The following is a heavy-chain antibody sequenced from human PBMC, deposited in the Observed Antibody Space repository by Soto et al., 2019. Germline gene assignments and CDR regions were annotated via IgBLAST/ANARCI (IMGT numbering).Heavy chain of an antibody. J-gene: IGHJ5*02. D-gene: IGHD4-4*01. CDR3: GGKRGGGYSNYDGWFDP. Sequence: EVQLVESGGGLIQPGASLRLSCAASGFTVSSNYMSWVRQAPGKGLEWVSVIYSGGSTYYADSVKGRFTISRDNSKNTLYLEGNSLRARDPGVDYCGGKRGGGYSNYDGWFDPWGQGTLVTVSS. CDR1: GFTVSSNY. V-gene: IGHV3-53*01. CDR2: IYSGGST.